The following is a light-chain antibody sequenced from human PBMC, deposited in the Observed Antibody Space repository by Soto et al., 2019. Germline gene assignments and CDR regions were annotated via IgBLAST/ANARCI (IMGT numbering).Light chain of an antibody. CDR3: QQRSNWPPVYT. CDR2: DAS. V-gene: IGKV3-11*01. J-gene: IGKJ2*01. CDR1: QSVSSY. Sequence: EIVLTQSPATLSLSPGERATLSCRASQSVSSYLAWYQQKPGHAPRLLIYDASNRATGIPARLSGSGSGTDFTLTISSLEPEDFAVYYCQQRSNWPPVYTFGQGTKLEIK.